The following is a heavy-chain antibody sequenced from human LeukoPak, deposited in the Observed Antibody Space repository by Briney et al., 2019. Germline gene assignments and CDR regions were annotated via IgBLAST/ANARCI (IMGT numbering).Heavy chain of an antibody. CDR1: GYSFPIYW. Sequence: GESLKISCKGSGYSFPIYWIAWVCQMPGKGLEWMGIIYPGDSDTRYSPSFQGQITISADKSISTAYLQWSSLKASDTAMYYCARRSTYGSGTNYLFDYWGQGTLVTVSS. J-gene: IGHJ4*02. CDR2: IYPGDSDT. V-gene: IGHV5-51*01. D-gene: IGHD3-10*01. CDR3: ARRSTYGSGTNYLFDY.